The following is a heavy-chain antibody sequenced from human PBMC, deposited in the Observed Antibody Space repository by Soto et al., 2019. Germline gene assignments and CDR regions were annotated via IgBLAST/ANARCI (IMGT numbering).Heavy chain of an antibody. CDR1: GLAFSTADRA. CDR2: IDGDDNK. Sequence: QITVKESGPALVKPTQTLTLTCTFSGLAFSTADRAVGWIRQAPGKALDWLALIDGDDNKRYSPSLKNRLTIASDTSKNQMGLTMTDMDPVDTATYSCAHGHTSGKTIFFEYWGKGTLVTVSA. D-gene: IGHD1-1*01. J-gene: IGHJ4*02. V-gene: IGHV2-5*02. CDR3: AHGHTSGKTIFFEY.